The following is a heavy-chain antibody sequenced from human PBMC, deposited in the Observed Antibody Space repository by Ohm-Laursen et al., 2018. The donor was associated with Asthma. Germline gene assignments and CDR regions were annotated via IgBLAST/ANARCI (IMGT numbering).Heavy chain of an antibody. CDR2: LFPDGRHT. V-gene: IGHV3-74*01. Sequence: SLRLSCAASGFTLSDYFMHWVRQRPGGGLDWVSHLFPDGRHTNYADSVKGRFTISRDDAKNTLYLQMNSLRADDSAVYYWARGNLEGLQWGQGTLVTVSS. CDR3: ARGNLEGLQ. D-gene: IGHD5-24*01. J-gene: IGHJ4*02. CDR1: GFTLSDYF.